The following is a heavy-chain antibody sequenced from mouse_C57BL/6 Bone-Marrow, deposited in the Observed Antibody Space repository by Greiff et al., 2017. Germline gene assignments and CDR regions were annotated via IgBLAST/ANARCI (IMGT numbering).Heavy chain of an antibody. D-gene: IGHD1-1*01. Sequence: EVQLVESGGGLVKPGGSLKLSCAASGFTFSSYAMSWVRPTPEKRLEWVATISDGGSYTYYPDNVKGRFTISSDNAKNNLYLQMSHLKSEDTAMYYCAREDYGSSQFAYWGQGTLVTVSA. J-gene: IGHJ3*01. CDR3: AREDYGSSQFAY. CDR2: ISDGGSYT. V-gene: IGHV5-4*01. CDR1: GFTFSSYA.